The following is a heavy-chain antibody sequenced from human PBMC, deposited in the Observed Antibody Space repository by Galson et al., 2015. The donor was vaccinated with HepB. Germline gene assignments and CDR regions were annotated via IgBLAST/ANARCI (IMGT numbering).Heavy chain of an antibody. J-gene: IGHJ6*03. CDR2: IKQDGSEK. V-gene: IGHV3-7*03. D-gene: IGHD2-2*02. CDR3: ARVGCSSTSCYIDYYYMDV. CDR1: GFTFSSYW. Sequence: SLRLSCAASGFTFSSYWMSWVRQAPGKGLEWVANIKQDGSEKYYVDSVKGRFTISRDNAKNSLYLQMNSLGAEDTAVYYCARVGCSSTSCYIDYYYMDVWGKGTTVIVSS.